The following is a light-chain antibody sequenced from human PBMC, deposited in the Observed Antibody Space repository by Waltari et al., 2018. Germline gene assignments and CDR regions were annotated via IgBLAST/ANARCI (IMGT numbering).Light chain of an antibody. CDR3: SSYTSSSTLVV. V-gene: IGLV2-14*01. CDR1: SSDVGGYNY. CDR2: DVS. J-gene: IGLJ2*01. Sequence: QSALTQPASVSGSPGQSITISCTGTSSDVGGYNYVSWYQQHPGKAPKLMIYDVSKRPSGVCNRFSGSKSGNTASLTISGLQAEDEADYYCSSYTSSSTLVVFGGGTKLTVL.